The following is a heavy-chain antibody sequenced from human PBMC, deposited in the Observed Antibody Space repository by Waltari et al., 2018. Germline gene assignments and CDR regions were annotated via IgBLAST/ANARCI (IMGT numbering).Heavy chain of an antibody. CDR1: GGSITSNRHY. J-gene: IGHJ3*01. CDR3: ATYIGASIGTAAFDV. D-gene: IGHD3-16*01. Sequence: QLHLQESGPGLVTPSDTLSVTCTVSGGSITSNRHYWGWIRQPPGKGLEWTATISYSGATYNNPSLKSRVTISVDTSKNQFSLKLSSVTAADTAVYYCATYIGASIGTAAFDVWGQGTMVTVSS. CDR2: ISYSGAT. V-gene: IGHV4-39*01.